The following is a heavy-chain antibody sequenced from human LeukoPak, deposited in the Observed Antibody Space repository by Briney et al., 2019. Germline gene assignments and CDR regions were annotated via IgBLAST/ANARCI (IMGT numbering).Heavy chain of an antibody. CDR2: IIPILGIA. Sequence: GSSVKVSCKASGGTFSSYTISWVRQAPGQGLEWMGRIIPILGIANYAQKFQGRVTITADKSTSTAYMELSSLRSEDTAVYYCARTAASIVVVTAGRIFDIWGQGTMVTVSS. CDR3: ARTAASIVVVTAGRIFDI. CDR1: GGTFSSYT. V-gene: IGHV1-69*02. D-gene: IGHD2-21*02. J-gene: IGHJ3*02.